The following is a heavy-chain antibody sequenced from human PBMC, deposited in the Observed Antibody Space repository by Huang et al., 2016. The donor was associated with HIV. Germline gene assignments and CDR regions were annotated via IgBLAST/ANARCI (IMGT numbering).Heavy chain of an antibody. V-gene: IGHV2-5*02. CDR2: IYWDDYK. CDR1: GISFSTSGVG. D-gene: IGHD2-15*01. J-gene: IGHJ4*02. Sequence: QITLKESGPTLVKPTQTLTLTCTFSGISFSTSGVGVGWVRRPPGKALEWLAHIYWDDYKLYSPSLKSRLTISKDTSENRVVLTMTNVDPGDTATYYCAHRRVAAAPFFFDIWGPGVLVIVSS. CDR3: AHRRVAAAPFFFDI.